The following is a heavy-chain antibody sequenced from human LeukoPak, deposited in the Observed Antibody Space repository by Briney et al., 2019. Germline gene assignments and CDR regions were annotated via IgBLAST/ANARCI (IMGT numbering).Heavy chain of an antibody. CDR1: GFTSSTLT. D-gene: IGHD1-14*01. CDR2: ISHEGSIK. V-gene: IGHV3-30-3*01. CDR3: VGDRIPGPPDYFDY. J-gene: IGHJ4*02. Sequence: GRSLRLSCAASGFTSSTLTMYWVRQAPGKGLEWVAVISHEGSIKYYADSVRGRFTISRDNSKKTVSLQMNSLRGEDTAVYFCVGDRIPGPPDYFDYWGQGTLVTVSS.